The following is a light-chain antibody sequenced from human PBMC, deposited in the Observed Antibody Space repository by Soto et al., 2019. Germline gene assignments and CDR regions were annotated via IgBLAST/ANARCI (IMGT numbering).Light chain of an antibody. V-gene: IGKV3-11*01. Sequence: EIVLTQSPATLSLSPGERATLSCRASQSVSSYLAWYQQKPGQAPRFLIYDASNRATGIPARFSGSGSGTNFTLTISSLEPEDFAVYYCQQRSNWPPWTFGQGNKVEIK. CDR1: QSVSSY. CDR3: QQRSNWPPWT. CDR2: DAS. J-gene: IGKJ1*01.